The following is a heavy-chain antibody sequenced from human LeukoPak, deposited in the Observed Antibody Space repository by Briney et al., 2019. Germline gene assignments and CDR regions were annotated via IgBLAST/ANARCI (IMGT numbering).Heavy chain of an antibody. CDR2: ISAYNGNT. CDR1: XXTFTSYG. Sequence: GASVKXXXXXSXXTFTSYGISWVRQAPGQGLEWMGWISAYNGNTNYAQKLQGRVTMTTDTSTSTAYMELRSLRSDDTAVYYCARVGATTDWGQGTLVTVSS. D-gene: IGHD1-26*01. J-gene: IGHJ4*02. CDR3: ARVGATTD. V-gene: IGHV1-18*01.